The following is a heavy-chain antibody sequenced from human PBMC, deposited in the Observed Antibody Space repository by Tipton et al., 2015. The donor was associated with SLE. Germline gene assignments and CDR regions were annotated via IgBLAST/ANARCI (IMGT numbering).Heavy chain of an antibody. V-gene: IGHV3-7*01. D-gene: IGHD6-6*01. CDR1: GFTFSSYW. CDR2: IKQDGSEK. J-gene: IGHJ6*02. Sequence: SLRLSCAASGFTFSSYWMSWVRQTPGKGLEWVANIKQDGSEKYYVDSVKGRFTISRDNAKNSLYLQMNSLRADDTAVYYCARVYSSSSGRGMDVWGQGTTVTVSS. CDR3: ARVYSSSSGRGMDV.